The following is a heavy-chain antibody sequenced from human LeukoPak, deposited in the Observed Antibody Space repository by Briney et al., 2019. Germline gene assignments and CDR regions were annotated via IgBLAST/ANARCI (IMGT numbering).Heavy chain of an antibody. Sequence: GGSLRLSCAASGFTFSSYAMSWVRQAPGKGLEWVSAISGSGGSTYYADSVKGRFTISRDNAKNSLYMQMNSLRAEDTAVYYCARGQPSRGFDYWGQGTLVTVSS. CDR3: ARGQPSRGFDY. CDR1: GFTFSSYA. J-gene: IGHJ4*02. D-gene: IGHD3-10*01. CDR2: ISGSGGST. V-gene: IGHV3-23*01.